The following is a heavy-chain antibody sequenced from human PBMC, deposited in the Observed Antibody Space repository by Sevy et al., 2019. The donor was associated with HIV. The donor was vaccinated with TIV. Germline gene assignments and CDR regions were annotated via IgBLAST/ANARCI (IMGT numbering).Heavy chain of an antibody. CDR3: AKDHIAVVGDAFDI. D-gene: IGHD2-21*01. CDR1: GFPFSSYA. Sequence: GESLKISCAASGFPFSSYAMNWVRQAPGKGLEWVSAISGSASSTYYADSVKGRFTVSRDNSKNTRYLQMNSLRAEETALYYCAKDHIAVVGDAFDIWGQGTKVTVSS. J-gene: IGHJ3*02. CDR2: ISGSASST. V-gene: IGHV3-23*01.